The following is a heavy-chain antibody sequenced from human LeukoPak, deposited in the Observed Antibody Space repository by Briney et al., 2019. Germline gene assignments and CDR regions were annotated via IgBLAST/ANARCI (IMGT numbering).Heavy chain of an antibody. V-gene: IGHV3-23*01. D-gene: IGHD3-10*01. J-gene: IGHJ4*02. CDR2: IRGSGGST. CDR3: AKCSGGSGATGDY. Sequence: GGSLRLSCAASGFTFSSYAMSWVRQAPGKGLEWVSAIRGSGGSTNYGDSVKGRFTISRDNSKNTLYLQMNSLRAEDTAVYYCAKCSGGSGATGDYWGQGTLVTVSS. CDR1: GFTFSSYA.